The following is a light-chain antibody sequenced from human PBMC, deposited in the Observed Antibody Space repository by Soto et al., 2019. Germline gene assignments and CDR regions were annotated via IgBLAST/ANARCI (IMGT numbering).Light chain of an antibody. CDR1: XSNIGAGYD. V-gene: IGLV1-40*01. CDR3: QSYDSSLSGFYV. J-gene: IGLJ1*01. Sequence: QSVLTQPPSVSGAPGQRVTISCTGXXSNIGAGYDVHWYQQLPGTAPKLLIYGNSNRPSGVPDRFSGSKSGTSASLAITGLQAEDEADYYCQSYDSSLSGFYVFGTGTKLTVL. CDR2: GNS.